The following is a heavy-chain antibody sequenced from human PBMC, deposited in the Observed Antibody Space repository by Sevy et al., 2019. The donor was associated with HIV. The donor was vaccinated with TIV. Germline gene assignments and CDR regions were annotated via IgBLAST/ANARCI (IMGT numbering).Heavy chain of an antibody. D-gene: IGHD2-21*02. Sequence: GGSLRLSCVASGFTFDDYGMSWVRQVPGKELEWVSSIIWNGGSKTYADSVKGRFIISRDNGKNSLYLQMNSLRAEDTALYFCAREKSCGGACYHFDYWGQGTLVTVSS. J-gene: IGHJ4*02. V-gene: IGHV3-20*04. CDR2: IIWNGGSK. CDR3: AREKSCGGACYHFDY. CDR1: GFTFDDYG.